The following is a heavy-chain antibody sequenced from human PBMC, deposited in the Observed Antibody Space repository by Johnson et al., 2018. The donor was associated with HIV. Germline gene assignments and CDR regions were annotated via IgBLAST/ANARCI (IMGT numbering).Heavy chain of an antibody. Sequence: LSCAASAFTFSSYAMHWVRQAPGKGLEWVAVISYDGSNKYYVDSVKGRFTISRDNAKNSLYLQMNSLRAEDTAVYYCARDNEDIVLVGAFDIWGQGTMVTVSS. CDR1: AFTFSSYA. V-gene: IGHV3-30-3*01. CDR3: ARDNEDIVLVGAFDI. J-gene: IGHJ3*02. CDR2: ISYDGSNK. D-gene: IGHD2-8*02.